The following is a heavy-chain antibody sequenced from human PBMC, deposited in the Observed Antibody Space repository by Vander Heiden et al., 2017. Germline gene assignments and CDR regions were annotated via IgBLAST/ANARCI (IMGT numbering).Heavy chain of an antibody. Sequence: QVQLQESGPGLVKPSQTLSLTCTVSGGSISSGDYYWSWIRQPPGKGLEWIGYIYYSGSTYYNPSLKSRVTISVDTSKNQFSLKLSSVTAADKAVYYCAREGKVPAAIRYYYYGMDVWCQGTTVTVSS. CDR2: IYYSGST. J-gene: IGHJ6*02. CDR3: AREGKVPAAIRYYYYGMDV. V-gene: IGHV4-30-4*01. CDR1: GGSISSGDYY. D-gene: IGHD2-2*02.